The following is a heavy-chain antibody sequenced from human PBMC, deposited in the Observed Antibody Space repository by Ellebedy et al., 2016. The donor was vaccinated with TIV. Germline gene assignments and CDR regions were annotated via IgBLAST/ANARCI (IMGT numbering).Heavy chain of an antibody. D-gene: IGHD6-13*01. CDR2: ISYDGSNK. Sequence: PGGSLRLSCAAPGFTFSSYPMHWVRQAPGKGLAWVAVISYDGSNKYYADSVKGRFTISRDNSKNTLYLQMNSLRAEDTAVYYCARDQYRFLRITTAGKGAFDIWGQGTMVTVSS. J-gene: IGHJ3*02. CDR3: ARDQYRFLRITTAGKGAFDI. CDR1: GFTFSSYP. V-gene: IGHV3-30*01.